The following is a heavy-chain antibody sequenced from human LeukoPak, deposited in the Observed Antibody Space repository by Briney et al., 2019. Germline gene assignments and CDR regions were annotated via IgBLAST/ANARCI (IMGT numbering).Heavy chain of an antibody. D-gene: IGHD3-10*02. Sequence: GGSLRLSCAASGFTFSSYEMNWVRQAPGKGLEWVSYISSSRSTIYYADSVKGRFTISRDNAKNSLYLQMNSLRAEDTAVYYCAELGITMIGGVWGKGTTVTVSS. V-gene: IGHV3-48*03. CDR1: GFTFSSYE. CDR2: ISSSRSTI. J-gene: IGHJ6*04. CDR3: AELGITMIGGV.